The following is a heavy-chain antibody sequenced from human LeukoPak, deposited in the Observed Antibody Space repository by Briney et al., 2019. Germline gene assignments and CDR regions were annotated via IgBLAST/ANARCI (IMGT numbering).Heavy chain of an antibody. Sequence: SETLSLTCTVSGYSISTGYYWDWIRQPPGKGLEWIGTFYHGGSTYYNPSLKSRVTISVDTSKNQFSLNLTSVTAADTAVYYCARDSSVLADAFDIWGQGTMVTISS. CDR3: ARDSSVLADAFDI. CDR1: GYSISTGYY. CDR2: FYHGGST. V-gene: IGHV4-38-2*02. D-gene: IGHD3-3*02. J-gene: IGHJ3*02.